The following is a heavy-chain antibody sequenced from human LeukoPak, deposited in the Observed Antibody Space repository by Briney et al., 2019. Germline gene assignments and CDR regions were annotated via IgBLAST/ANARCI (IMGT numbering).Heavy chain of an antibody. CDR1: GYTFTSYY. J-gene: IGHJ4*02. V-gene: IGHV1-46*01. D-gene: IGHD5-18*01. CDR2: INPSGGST. CDR3: ARAADTAIPVPATGFFDY. Sequence: ASVKVSCKASGYTFTSYYMHWVRQAPGQGLEWMGIINPSGGSTSYAQKFQGRVTMTRDTSTSTAYMELSSLRSEDTAVYYCARAADTAIPVPATGFFDYWGQGTLVTVSS.